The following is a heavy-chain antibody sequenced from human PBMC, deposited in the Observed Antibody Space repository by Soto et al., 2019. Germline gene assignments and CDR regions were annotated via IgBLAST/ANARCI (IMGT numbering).Heavy chain of an antibody. D-gene: IGHD6-13*01. Sequence: EVQLVESGGGLVQPGGSLRLSCAASGFTFSSYAMHWVRQAPGKGLEYVSAISSNGGSTYYANSVKGRFTISRDNSNNTLYLHMGSLRAEDMAVYYCARQSYSSYYFDYWGQGTLVTVSS. CDR1: GFTFSSYA. J-gene: IGHJ4*02. V-gene: IGHV3-64*01. CDR3: ARQSYSSYYFDY. CDR2: ISSNGGST.